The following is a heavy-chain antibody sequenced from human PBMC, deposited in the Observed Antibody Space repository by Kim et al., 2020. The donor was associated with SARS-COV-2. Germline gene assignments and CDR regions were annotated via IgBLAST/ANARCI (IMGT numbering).Heavy chain of an antibody. J-gene: IGHJ4*02. D-gene: IGHD6-19*01. CDR2: ISWNSGSI. V-gene: IGHV3-9*01. CDR3: AKDNSGYSSGPPGY. Sequence: GGSLRLSCAASGFTFDDYAMHWVRQAPGKGLEWVSGISWNSGSIGSADSVKGRFTISRDNAKNSLYLQMNSLRAEDTALYYCAKDNSGYSSGPPGYWGQGTLVTVSS. CDR1: GFTFDDYA.